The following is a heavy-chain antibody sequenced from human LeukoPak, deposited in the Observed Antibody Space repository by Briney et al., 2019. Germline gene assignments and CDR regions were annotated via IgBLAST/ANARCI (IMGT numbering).Heavy chain of an antibody. CDR3: ARASHYDILTGFDKRYYYYGMDV. D-gene: IGHD3-9*01. V-gene: IGHV1-8*01. Sequence: HRASVKVSCKTSGYTFSSYDINWVRQATGQGLEWMGWMNPNSGNTGYAQKFQGRVTMTRNTSMSTAYMELSSLRSEDTAVYYCARASHYDILTGFDKRYYYYGMDVWGQGTTVTVSS. J-gene: IGHJ6*02. CDR2: MNPNSGNT. CDR1: GYTFSSYD.